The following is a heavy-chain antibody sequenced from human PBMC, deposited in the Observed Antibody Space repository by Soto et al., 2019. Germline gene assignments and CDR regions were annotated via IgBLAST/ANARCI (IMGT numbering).Heavy chain of an antibody. CDR1: GGSISSSTYY. CDR2: INYSGTT. Sequence: SETLSLTCTVSGGSISSSTYYWGWIRQPPGKGLEWIGSINYSGTTYYNPSLKTRVSISVDTSKNQFSLKLSSVTAADTAVYYCARHGWHQQYDGSGYYWPGGPFDPWGQGTLVTVSS. D-gene: IGHD3-22*01. J-gene: IGHJ5*02. CDR3: ARHGWHQQYDGSGYYWPGGPFDP. V-gene: IGHV4-39*01.